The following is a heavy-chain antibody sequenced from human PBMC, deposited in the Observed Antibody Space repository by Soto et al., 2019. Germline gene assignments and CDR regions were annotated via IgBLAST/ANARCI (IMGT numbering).Heavy chain of an antibody. D-gene: IGHD2-2*01. Sequence: GRSLRLSCAASGFSFRNYWMTWVRQAPGKGLEWVANIKQDESEKYFVDSLKGRFTISRDNAKSSLYLQMTSLRAEDTAVYYCAKICSTSCYYYYYYGMDVWGQGTTVTVSS. V-gene: IGHV3-7*01. CDR3: AKICSTSCYYYYYYGMDV. CDR1: GFSFRNYW. J-gene: IGHJ6*02. CDR2: IKQDESEK.